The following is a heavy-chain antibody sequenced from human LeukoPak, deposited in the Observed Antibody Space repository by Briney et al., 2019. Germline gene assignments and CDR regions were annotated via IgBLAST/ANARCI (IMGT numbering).Heavy chain of an antibody. V-gene: IGHV1-2*02. Sequence: ASVTVSCKASGYTFTGYYMHWVRQAPGQGLEWMGWINPNSGGTNYAQKFQGRVTMTRDTSISTAYMELSRLRSDDTAVYYCARDLSFGSSWSYYYYYYMDVWGKGTTVTVSS. D-gene: IGHD6-13*01. J-gene: IGHJ6*03. CDR3: ARDLSFGSSWSYYYYYYMDV. CDR2: INPNSGGT. CDR1: GYTFTGYY.